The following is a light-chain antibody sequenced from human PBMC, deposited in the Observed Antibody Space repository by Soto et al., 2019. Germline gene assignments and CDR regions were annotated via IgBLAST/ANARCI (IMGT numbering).Light chain of an antibody. CDR1: QRVRRNY. CDR3: QQYGSAPPVT. V-gene: IGKV3D-20*01. Sequence: EIVLTQSPATLSLSPGERATLSCGASQRVRRNYLAWFQQKPGLAPRLLIYDASTRATGIPDRFSGSGSGTDFSRSISRLEPEDFAVDFCQQYGSAPPVTFGGGTKVEIK. CDR2: DAS. J-gene: IGKJ4*01.